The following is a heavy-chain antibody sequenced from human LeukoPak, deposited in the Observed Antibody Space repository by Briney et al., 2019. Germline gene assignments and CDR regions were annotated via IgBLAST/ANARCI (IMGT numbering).Heavy chain of an antibody. CDR1: GFTFSSYS. J-gene: IGHJ4*02. D-gene: IGHD6-13*01. Sequence: GGSLRLSCAASGFTFSSYSMNWVRQAPGKGLEWVSSISSSSSYIYYADSVKGRFTVSRDNAKNSLYLQMNSLRAEDTAVYYCARSFLSIAAAATDYWGQGTLVTVSS. V-gene: IGHV3-21*01. CDR3: ARSFLSIAAAATDY. CDR2: ISSSSSYI.